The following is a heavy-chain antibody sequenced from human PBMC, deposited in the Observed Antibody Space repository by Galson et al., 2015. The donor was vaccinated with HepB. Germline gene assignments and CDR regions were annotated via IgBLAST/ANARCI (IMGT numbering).Heavy chain of an antibody. D-gene: IGHD2-15*01. Sequence: RQPPGKGLEWIGSIYYSGSTHYNPSLQSRVTISVDTSKNQFSLKLSSVTAADTAVYYCARHYCSGGSCYGVDNWFDPWGQGTLVTVSS. CDR2: IYYSGST. V-gene: IGHV4-39*01. J-gene: IGHJ5*02. CDR3: ARHYCSGGSCYGVDNWFDP.